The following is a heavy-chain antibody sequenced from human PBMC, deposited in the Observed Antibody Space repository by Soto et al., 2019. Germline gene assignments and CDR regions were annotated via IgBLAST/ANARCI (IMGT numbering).Heavy chain of an antibody. D-gene: IGHD6-6*01. Sequence: SETLSLTCTVSGGSISSYYWSWIRQPPGKGLEWIGYIYYSGSTNCNPSLKSRVTISVDTSKNQFSLKLTSVTAADTAVYYCAAPPRYWGQGTLVTVSS. CDR3: AAPPRY. CDR2: IYYSGST. J-gene: IGHJ4*02. CDR1: GGSISSYY. V-gene: IGHV4-59*01.